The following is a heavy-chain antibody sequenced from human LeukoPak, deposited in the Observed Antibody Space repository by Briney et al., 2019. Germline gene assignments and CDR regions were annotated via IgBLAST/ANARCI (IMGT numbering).Heavy chain of an antibody. CDR3: ARELAAGPSDH. CDR1: GFTFSDHY. D-gene: IGHD6-13*01. V-gene: IGHV3-72*01. Sequence: GGSLRLSCAASGFTFSDHYMNWFRQAPGKGLQWVGRSRNKANSYVAEYAAPVKGRFTISRDDSKNSVFLQMDSLKTEDTAVYYCARELAAGPSDHWGQGTLVTVSS. J-gene: IGHJ4*02. CDR2: SRNKANSYVA.